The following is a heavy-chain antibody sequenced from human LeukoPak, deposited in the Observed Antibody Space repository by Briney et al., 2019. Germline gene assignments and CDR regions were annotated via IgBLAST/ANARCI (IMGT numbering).Heavy chain of an antibody. CDR3: ARGDSSSWFDY. CDR2: INHSGST. D-gene: IGHD6-6*01. Sequence: SETLSLTCAVYGGSFSGYYWSWIRQPPGKGLEWIGEINHSGSTNYNPSLKSRDTISVDTSKNQFSLKLSSVTAADTAVYYCARGDSSSWFDYWGQGTLVTVSS. CDR1: GGSFSGYY. J-gene: IGHJ4*02. V-gene: IGHV4-34*01.